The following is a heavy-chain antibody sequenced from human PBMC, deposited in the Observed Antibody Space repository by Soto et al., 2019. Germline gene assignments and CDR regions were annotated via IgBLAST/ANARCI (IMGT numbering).Heavy chain of an antibody. J-gene: IGHJ5*02. CDR3: ARGTGSSWFDP. Sequence: ASVKVSCKASGYTFTANYIHWVRQAPGQGLEWMGWINSSSGGTKYAQNFQGRLTLTRDTSISTVYMDLSRLISDDTAVYYCARGTGSSWFDPWGQGTLVTVSS. D-gene: IGHD1-1*01. CDR1: GYTFTANY. CDR2: INSSSGGT. V-gene: IGHV1-2*02.